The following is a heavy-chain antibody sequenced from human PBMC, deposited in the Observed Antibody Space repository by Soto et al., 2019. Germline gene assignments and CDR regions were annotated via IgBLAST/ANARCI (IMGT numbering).Heavy chain of an antibody. V-gene: IGHV3-30-3*01. CDR2: TSYDGNKK. J-gene: IGHJ6*04. Sequence: PGGSLRLSCAASGFTLNKFDMHWVRQAPGKGLQWVAVTSYDGNKKYYAASVKGRFTISRDNSNNTLYLQMNNLRDDDTAVYYCARARKGSGSDYYYHYGMDVWGKGTTGTVSS. CDR1: GFTLNKFD. CDR3: ARARKGSGSDYYYHYGMDV. D-gene: IGHD3-3*01.